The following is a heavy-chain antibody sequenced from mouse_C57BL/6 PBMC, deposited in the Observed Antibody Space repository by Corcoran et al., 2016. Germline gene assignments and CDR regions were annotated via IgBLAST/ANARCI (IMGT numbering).Heavy chain of an antibody. J-gene: IGHJ4*01. CDR2: INPNNGGT. V-gene: IGHV1-26*01. Sequence: EVQLQQSGPELVKPGASVKISCKASGYTFTDYYMNWVKQSHGKSLEWIGDINPNNGGTSYNQKFKGKATLTVDKSSSTAYMELRSLTSEDSAVYYCAREDYYGSRDAMDYWGQGTSVTVSS. CDR1: GYTFTDYY. D-gene: IGHD1-1*01. CDR3: AREDYYGSRDAMDY.